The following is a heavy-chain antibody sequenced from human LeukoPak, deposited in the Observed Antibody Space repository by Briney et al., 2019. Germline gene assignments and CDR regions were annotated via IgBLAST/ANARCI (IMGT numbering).Heavy chain of an antibody. CDR1: GYTFTSYG. V-gene: IGHV1-18*01. Sequence: ASVKVSCKASGYTFTSYGISWVRQAPGQGLEWMGWISAYNGNTNYAQKLQGRVTITADESTSTAYMELSSLRSEDTAVYYCNYYDSSGYSYFDYWGQGTLVTVSS. D-gene: IGHD3-22*01. J-gene: IGHJ4*02. CDR3: NYYDSSGYSYFDY. CDR2: ISAYNGNT.